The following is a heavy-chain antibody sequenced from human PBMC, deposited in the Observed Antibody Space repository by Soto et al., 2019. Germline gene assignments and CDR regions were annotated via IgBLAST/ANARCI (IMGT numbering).Heavy chain of an antibody. Sequence: SETLSLTCTVSGGSISSSSYYWGWIRQPPGKGLEWIGYIYYSGSTNYNPSLKSRVTISVDTSKNQFSLKLSSVTAADTAVYYCARHGYCSGGSCYSGSFDYWGQGTLVTVS. CDR3: ARHGYCSGGSCYSGSFDY. V-gene: IGHV4-39*01. CDR1: GGSISSSSYY. CDR2: IYYSGST. J-gene: IGHJ4*02. D-gene: IGHD2-15*01.